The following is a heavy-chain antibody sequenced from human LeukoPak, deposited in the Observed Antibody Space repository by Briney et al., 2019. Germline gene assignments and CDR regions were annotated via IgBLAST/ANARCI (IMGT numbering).Heavy chain of an antibody. Sequence: PGGSLRLSCAASGFTFSNYRMNWVRQAPGKGLEWVSYISSTSSTIYYADSVKGRFTISRDNVKNSLYLQMNSLRDEDTAVYYCARVTYYGSGIFDYWGQGTLVTVSS. CDR3: ARVTYYGSGIFDY. V-gene: IGHV3-48*02. D-gene: IGHD3-10*01. J-gene: IGHJ4*02. CDR2: ISSTSSTI. CDR1: GFTFSNYR.